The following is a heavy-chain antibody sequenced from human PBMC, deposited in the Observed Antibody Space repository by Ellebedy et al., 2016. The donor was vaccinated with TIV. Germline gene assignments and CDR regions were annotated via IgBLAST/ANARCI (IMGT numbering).Heavy chain of an antibody. CDR2: IKQDGSEK. Sequence: PGGSLRLSCAASGFTFSSYSMSWVRQAPGKGLEWVANIKQDGSEKYYVDSVKGRFTISRDNAKNSLYLQMNSLRAEDTAVYYCARDTLLPATTGLDYWGPGTLVTVSS. D-gene: IGHD3-10*01. CDR1: GFTFSSYS. V-gene: IGHV3-7*01. CDR3: ARDTLLPATTGLDY. J-gene: IGHJ4*02.